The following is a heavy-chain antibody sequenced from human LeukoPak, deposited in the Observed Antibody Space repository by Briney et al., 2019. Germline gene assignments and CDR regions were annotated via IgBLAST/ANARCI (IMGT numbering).Heavy chain of an antibody. CDR3: ARVGGAKEPYYYFMDV. J-gene: IGHJ6*03. CDR2: IRNKTYGETT. V-gene: IGHV3-49*04. D-gene: IGHD4/OR15-4a*01. Sequence: PGGSLRLSCTTSGFNFDFYAMTWVRQAPGKGLEWVGSIRNKTYGETTENAASVKGRFTISRDDSKSVAYLQMTSLKTEDTAVYYCARVGGAKEPYYYFMDVWGKGTTVTVSS. CDR1: GFNFDFYA.